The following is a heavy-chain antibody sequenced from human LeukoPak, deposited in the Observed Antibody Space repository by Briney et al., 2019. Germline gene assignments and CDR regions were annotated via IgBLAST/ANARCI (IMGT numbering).Heavy chain of an antibody. D-gene: IGHD3-22*01. CDR2: ISGIGGST. CDR1: GFSFNNFG. CDR3: AKSSYYDSSGFYREYYFDY. V-gene: IGHV3-23*01. J-gene: IGHJ4*02. Sequence: GGSLRLSCVASGFSFNNFGMSWVRQAPGKGLEWVSSISGIGGSTHYADSVKGRFTISRDNSKNTLYLQMNSLRAGDTAVYYCAKSSYYDSSGFYREYYFDYWGQGTLVSVSS.